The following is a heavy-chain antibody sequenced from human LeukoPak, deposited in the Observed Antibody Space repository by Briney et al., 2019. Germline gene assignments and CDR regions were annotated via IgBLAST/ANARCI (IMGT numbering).Heavy chain of an antibody. CDR2: INPSGGST. J-gene: IGHJ5*02. D-gene: IGHD3-3*01. V-gene: IGHV1-46*01. CDR3: ARGPNYDFWSGYWRGDNWFDP. CDR1: GYTFTSYY. Sequence: ASVKVSCKASGYTFTSYYMHWVRQAPGQGLEWMGIINPSGGSTSYAQKFQGRVTMTRDTSTSTVYMELSSLRSEDTAVYYCARGPNYDFWSGYWRGDNWFDPWGQGTLVPSPQ.